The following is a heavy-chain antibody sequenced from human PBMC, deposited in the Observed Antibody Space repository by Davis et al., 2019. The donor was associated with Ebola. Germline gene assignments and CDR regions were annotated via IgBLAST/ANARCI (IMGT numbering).Heavy chain of an antibody. D-gene: IGHD6-19*01. CDR3: ARAFGAVALDYFDY. CDR1: GGSISSGGYS. Sequence: SETLSLTCAVSGGSISSGGYSWSWIRQPPGKGLEWIGYIYHSGSTYYNPSLKSRVTISVDRSKNQFSLKLSSVTAADTAVYYCARAFGAVALDYFDYWGQGTLITVSS. CDR2: IYHSGST. V-gene: IGHV4-30-2*01. J-gene: IGHJ4*02.